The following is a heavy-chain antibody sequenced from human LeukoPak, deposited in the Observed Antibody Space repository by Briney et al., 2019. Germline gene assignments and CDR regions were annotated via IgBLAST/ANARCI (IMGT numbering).Heavy chain of an antibody. Sequence: PGGSLRLSCAASGFTFSSYAMTWVRQAPGKGLEWVAAFSGGGGGAYYADSVKGRFTISRDNSKNTLYLQMNSLRAEDTAVYYCAKEVPYVPYWGQGTLVTVSS. CDR2: FSGGGGGA. D-gene: IGHD2-2*01. J-gene: IGHJ4*02. V-gene: IGHV3-23*01. CDR3: AKEVPYVPY. CDR1: GFTFSSYA.